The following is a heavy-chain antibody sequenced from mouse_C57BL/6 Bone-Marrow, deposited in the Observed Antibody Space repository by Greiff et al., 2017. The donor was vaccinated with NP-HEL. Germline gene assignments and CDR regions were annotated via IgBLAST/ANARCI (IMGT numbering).Heavy chain of an antibody. V-gene: IGHV1-19*01. Sequence: EVKLQESGPVLVKPGASVKMSCKASGYTFTDYYMNWVKQSHGKSLEWIGVINPYNGGTSYNQKFKGKATLTVDKSSSTAYMELNSLTSEDSAVYYCARPGSWFAYWGQGTLVTVSA. J-gene: IGHJ3*01. CDR1: GYTFTDYY. CDR2: INPYNGGT. CDR3: ARPGSWFAY.